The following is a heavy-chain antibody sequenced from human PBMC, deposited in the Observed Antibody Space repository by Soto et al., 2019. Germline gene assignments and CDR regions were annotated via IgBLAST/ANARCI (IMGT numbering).Heavy chain of an antibody. CDR3: VKGRGPYQVKYGMDG. D-gene: IGHD2-21*01. CDR2: IDWNSGSV. CDR1: GFTFDDYA. V-gene: IGHV3-9*01. J-gene: IGHJ6*02. Sequence: EVQLVESGGGLVQPGRSLRLSCAASGFTFDDYAMYWVRQRPGKGLEWVSGIDWNSGSVDYAGSLKGRFTIYRDNADKSLYMQMRSLRATGTALSDCVKGRGPYQVKYGMDGWGQGNRVTVS.